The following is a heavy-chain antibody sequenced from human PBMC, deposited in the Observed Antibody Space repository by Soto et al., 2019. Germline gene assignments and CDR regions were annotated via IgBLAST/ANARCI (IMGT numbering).Heavy chain of an antibody. D-gene: IGHD1-26*01. CDR2: MSHSGST. CDR3: ARDRGGATDFDY. CDR1: GYSIISGYY. V-gene: IGHV4-38-2*02. Sequence: SETLSLTCAVSGYSIISGYYWAGVRHPPGKGLEWIGSMSHSGSTFSNPSLKSRVTISVDASKNQFSLKLSSVTAADAAVYYCARDRGGATDFDYWGQGTLVTVSS. J-gene: IGHJ4*02.